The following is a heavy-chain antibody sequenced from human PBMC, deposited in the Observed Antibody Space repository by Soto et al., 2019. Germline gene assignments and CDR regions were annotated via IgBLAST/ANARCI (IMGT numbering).Heavy chain of an antibody. CDR1: GYTFTSYA. V-gene: IGHV1-3*01. CDR2: INAGNGNT. D-gene: IGHD3-10*01. Sequence: QVQLVQSGAEVKKPGASVKVSCKASGYTFTSYAMHWVRQAPGQRLEWMGWINAGNGNTKYSQKFQGRVTISRDTSASTVYMELSSLRSEDTAVYYCAREAIQGVTIHWFDPWGQGTLVTVSS. CDR3: AREAIQGVTIHWFDP. J-gene: IGHJ5*02.